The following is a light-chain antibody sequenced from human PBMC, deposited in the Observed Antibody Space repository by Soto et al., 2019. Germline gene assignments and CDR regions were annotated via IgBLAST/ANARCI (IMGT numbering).Light chain of an antibody. J-gene: IGLJ1*01. CDR3: CSYTRSGTLS. CDR2: DVS. V-gene: IGLV2-14*01. Sequence: QSALTQPASVSGSPGQSITISCVGTSSDIGDYNYVSWHQQHPGKVPKVIIFDVSNRPSGVSYRFSGTKSGNTASLTVSGLQAEDEAHYYCCSYTRSGTLSFGTGTKVTVL. CDR1: SSDIGDYNY.